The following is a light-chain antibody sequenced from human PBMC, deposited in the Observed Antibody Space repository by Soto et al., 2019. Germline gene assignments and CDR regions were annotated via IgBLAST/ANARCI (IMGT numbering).Light chain of an antibody. Sequence: AIQMTQSPSSLSASVGDRLTITCRASQDIRTDLAWFQQKPGKVPRLLIYAAFNLQSGVPSRFSGSGSGTDFTLTISSLQPEDFATYYCLQDYNYPLTFGPGTKVD. J-gene: IGKJ3*01. CDR1: QDIRTD. CDR2: AAF. CDR3: LQDYNYPLT. V-gene: IGKV1-6*01.